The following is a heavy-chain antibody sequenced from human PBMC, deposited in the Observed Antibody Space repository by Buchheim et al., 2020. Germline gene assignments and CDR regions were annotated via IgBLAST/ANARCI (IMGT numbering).Heavy chain of an antibody. V-gene: IGHV4-39*01. CDR3: ASAFYYGSGTRWFDP. CDR2: IYYSGSS. Sequence: QLQLQESGPGLVKPSETLSLTCTVSGGSISTSRDYWGWIRQPPGKGLELIGTIYYSGSSYYSPSLKSRVTISVDRSQNQLSLKLSSVTAADTAVYYCASAFYYGSGTRWFDPWGPGTL. D-gene: IGHD3-10*01. CDR1: GGSISTSRDY. J-gene: IGHJ5*02.